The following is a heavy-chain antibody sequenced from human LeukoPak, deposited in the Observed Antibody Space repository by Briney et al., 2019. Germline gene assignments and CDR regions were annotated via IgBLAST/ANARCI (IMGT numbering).Heavy chain of an antibody. CDR2: IYYSGST. V-gene: IGHV4-61*01. CDR3: ARDLGIQLWLGWFDP. Sequence: SETLSLTCTVSGGSISSSSYYWSWIRQPPGKGLEWIGYIYYSGSTNYNPSLKSRVTISVDTSKNQFSLKLSSVTAADTAVYYCARDLGIQLWLGWFDPWGQGTLVTVSS. J-gene: IGHJ5*02. D-gene: IGHD5-18*01. CDR1: GGSISSSSYY.